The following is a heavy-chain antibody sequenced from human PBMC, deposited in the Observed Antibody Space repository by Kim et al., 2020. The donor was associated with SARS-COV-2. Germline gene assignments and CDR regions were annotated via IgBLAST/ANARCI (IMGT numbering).Heavy chain of an antibody. V-gene: IGHV3-7*01. CDR2: IKQDGSEK. CDR1: GFTFSSYW. J-gene: IGHJ4*02. CDR3: ARVSPSSSLRPYYFDY. D-gene: IGHD6-6*01. Sequence: GGSLRLSCAASGFTFSSYWMSWVRQAPGKGLEWVANIKQDGSEKYYVDSVKGRFTISRDNAKNSLYLQMNSLRAEDTAVYYCARVSPSSSLRPYYFDYWGQGTLVTVSS.